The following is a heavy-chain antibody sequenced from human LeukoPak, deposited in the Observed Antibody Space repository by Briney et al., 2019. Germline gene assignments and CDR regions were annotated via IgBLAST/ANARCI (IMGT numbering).Heavy chain of an antibody. CDR2: IYISGST. CDR3: ARDRGTWNDDGFDY. D-gene: IGHD1-1*01. CDR1: GYSISSIYY. J-gene: IGHJ4*02. Sequence: SETLSLTCTVSGYSISSIYYWGWIRQPAGKGLEWIGRIYISGSTNYNPSLKSRVTMSVDTSKNQFSLKLSSVTAADTAVYYCARDRGTWNDDGFDYWGQGTLVTVSS. V-gene: IGHV4-4*07.